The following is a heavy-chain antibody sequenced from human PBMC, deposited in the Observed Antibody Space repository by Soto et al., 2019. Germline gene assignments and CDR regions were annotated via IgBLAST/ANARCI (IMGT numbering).Heavy chain of an antibody. J-gene: IGHJ4*02. Sequence: EVQLVESGGGLVQPGGSLRLSCSGSGFTFSSYALHWVRQAPGKALEYVSTITSNGESTYYADSVKGRFTISRDTSKNTLYLQMSSLRPEDTAVYYCSKYFDDWDQGTLVTVSS. CDR1: GFTFSSYA. V-gene: IGHV3-64D*06. CDR2: ITSNGEST. CDR3: SKYFDD.